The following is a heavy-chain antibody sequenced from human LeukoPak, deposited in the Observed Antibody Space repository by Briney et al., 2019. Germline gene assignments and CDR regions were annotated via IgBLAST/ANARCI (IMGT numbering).Heavy chain of an antibody. Sequence: SETLSLTCTVSGGSISSYYWSWIRQPPGKGLEWIGYIYYSGSTNYNPSLKSRVTISVDTSKNQFSLKLSSVTAADTAVYYCARTPLEWFTYFDYWSQGTLVTVSS. CDR2: IYYSGST. J-gene: IGHJ4*02. CDR3: ARTPLEWFTYFDY. V-gene: IGHV4-59*08. D-gene: IGHD3-3*01. CDR1: GGSISSYY.